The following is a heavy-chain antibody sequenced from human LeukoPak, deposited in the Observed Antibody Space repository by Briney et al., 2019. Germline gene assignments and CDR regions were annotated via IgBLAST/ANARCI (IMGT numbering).Heavy chain of an antibody. Sequence: ASVRVSCKASGYTFTSYYMHWVRQAPGQGLEWMGIINPSGGSTSYAQKFQARVTMTRDTSTSTVYMELSSLRSEDTAVYYCARDSGGYDPLYGMDVWGQGTTVTVSS. D-gene: IGHD2-15*01. CDR2: INPSGGST. CDR3: ARDSGGYDPLYGMDV. J-gene: IGHJ6*02. V-gene: IGHV1-46*01. CDR1: GYTFTSYY.